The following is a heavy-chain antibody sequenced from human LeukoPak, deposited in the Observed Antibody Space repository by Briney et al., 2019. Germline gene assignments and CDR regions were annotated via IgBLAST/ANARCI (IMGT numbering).Heavy chain of an antibody. J-gene: IGHJ4*02. D-gene: IGHD7-27*01. CDR1: GYTFTTYD. CDR2: MNPHSGNT. Sequence: VASVKVSCKTSGYTFTTYDINWVRQATGQGLEWLGWMNPHSGNTGFAQKLQGRVTMTTDTSTSTAYMELRSLRSDDTAVYYCARDLRITGDGVAFDYWGQGTLVTVSS. CDR3: ARDLRITGDGVAFDY. V-gene: IGHV1-8*01.